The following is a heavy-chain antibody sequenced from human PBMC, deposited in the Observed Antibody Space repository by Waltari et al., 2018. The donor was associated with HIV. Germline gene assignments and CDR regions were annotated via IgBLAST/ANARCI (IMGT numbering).Heavy chain of an antibody. V-gene: IGHV3-21*04. D-gene: IGHD4-17*01. CDR3: ARERATVSEGAYGMDV. J-gene: IGHJ6*02. CDR2: SSMDMTYI. Sequence: EVQLVESGGGLVKPGGALRLACAASRFKFSNYSMNWVGQAPGKGLECVSYSSMDMTYIYCAASVKGRFTISRDNTKNTLFRLMNSLRAEDTAVYYCARERATVSEGAYGMDVWGQGATVTVSS. CDR1: RFKFSNYS.